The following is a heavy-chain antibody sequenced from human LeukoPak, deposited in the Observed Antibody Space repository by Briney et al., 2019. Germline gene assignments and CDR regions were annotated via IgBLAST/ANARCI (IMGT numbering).Heavy chain of an antibody. V-gene: IGHV3-23*01. CDR2: ISGSGGSI. CDR3: AKDQGFGYAEVDY. J-gene: IGHJ4*02. CDR1: GFTFSSYD. Sequence: GGSLRLSCTASGFTFSSYDMNWVRQAPGKGLEWVSVISGSGGSIAYAASVKGRFTISRDNSKSTLYLQMNSLRAEDTAVYYCAKDQGFGYAEVDYWGQGTLVTVSS. D-gene: IGHD5-12*01.